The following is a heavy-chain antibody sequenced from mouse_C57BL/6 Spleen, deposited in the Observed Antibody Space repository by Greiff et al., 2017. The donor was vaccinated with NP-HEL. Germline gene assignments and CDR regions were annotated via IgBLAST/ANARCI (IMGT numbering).Heavy chain of an antibody. D-gene: IGHD1-1*01. CDR1: GYAFSSYW. CDR2: IYPGDGDT. V-gene: IGHV1-80*01. J-gene: IGHJ2*01. CDR3: ARSGATVVATDY. Sequence: VQLQQSGAELVKPGASVKISCKASGYAFSSYWMNWVKQRPGKGLEWIGQIYPGDGDTNYNGKFKGKATLTADKSSSTAYMQLISLTSEDSAVYFCARSGATVVATDYWGQGTTLTVSS.